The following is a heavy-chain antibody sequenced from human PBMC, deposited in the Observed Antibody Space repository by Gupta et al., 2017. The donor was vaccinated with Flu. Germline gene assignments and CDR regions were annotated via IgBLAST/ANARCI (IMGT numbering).Heavy chain of an antibody. CDR1: GYTVERYW. D-gene: IGHD1-26*01. Sequence: DVQLVQSGAEVKKPGESLKISCTGSGYTVERYWIGWVRQQPGKGLEWVGLIHPADSDTRYNPAFQGHVTIAADRSARTAYLQWRSLRASDTAIYYCASPRSDSASPDFWGQGALVIVSP. V-gene: IGHV5-51*03. CDR3: ASPRSDSASPDF. CDR2: IHPADSDT. J-gene: IGHJ4*02.